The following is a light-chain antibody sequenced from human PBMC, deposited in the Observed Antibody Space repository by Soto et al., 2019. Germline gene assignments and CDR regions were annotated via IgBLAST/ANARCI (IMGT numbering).Light chain of an antibody. J-gene: IGLJ3*02. CDR3: CSYARRSTLV. CDR2: EDS. CDR1: SSDVGSYNL. V-gene: IGLV2-23*01. Sequence: QSALTQPDSVSGSHGQSITISCTGTSSDVGSYNLVSWYQQHPGKAPKLMIYEDSKRPSGVSNRFFGSKSGNTASLTISGLQAEDEADYFCCSYARRSTLVFGGGTKLTVL.